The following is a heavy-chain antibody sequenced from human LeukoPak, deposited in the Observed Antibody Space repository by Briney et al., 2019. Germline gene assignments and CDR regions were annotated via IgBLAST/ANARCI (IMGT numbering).Heavy chain of an antibody. CDR3: VPLRNPDY. V-gene: IGHV3-23*01. J-gene: IGHJ4*02. CDR2: TSNDGDST. D-gene: IGHD4-17*01. Sequence: GGSLRLSCAASGFTFSSYAMSWVRQAPGKGLDWVSTTSNDGDSTYYADSVKGRFTISRDNSKNTLYLQMNSLRAEDTAVYYCVPLRNPDYWGQGTLVSVSS. CDR1: GFTFSSYA.